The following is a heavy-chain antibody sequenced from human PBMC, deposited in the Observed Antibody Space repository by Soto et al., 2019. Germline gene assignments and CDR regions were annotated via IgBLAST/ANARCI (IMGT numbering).Heavy chain of an antibody. J-gene: IGHJ4*02. Sequence: QVQLVQSGAEVKKPGSSVKVSCKAAGGTFSSYAISWVRQAPGQGLDWMCGIIPIFGTANYAQKFQGRVTITADESTSTAYMELSSLRSEDTAVYYCARPRGYCSGGRCYYVFDYWCQRTLLTVSS. D-gene: IGHD2-15*01. CDR2: IIPIFGTA. CDR1: GGTFSSYA. V-gene: IGHV1-69*01. CDR3: ARPRGYCSGGRCYYVFDY.